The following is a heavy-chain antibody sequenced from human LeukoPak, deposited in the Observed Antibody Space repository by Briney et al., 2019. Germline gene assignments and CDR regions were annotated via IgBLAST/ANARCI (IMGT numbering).Heavy chain of an antibody. CDR1: GFNFNNYG. D-gene: IGHD2-15*01. V-gene: IGHV3-23*01. J-gene: IGHJ6*03. CDR3: ARGRGRNPSGYYYYMDV. Sequence: GGSLRLSCAASGFNFNNYGMSWVRQAPEKGLEWVSSVSISGDNAYYSDSVKGRFTISRDNSKDTLDLLMSSLRADDTAVYYCARGRGRNPSGYYYYMDVWGKGTTVTVSS. CDR2: VSISGDNA.